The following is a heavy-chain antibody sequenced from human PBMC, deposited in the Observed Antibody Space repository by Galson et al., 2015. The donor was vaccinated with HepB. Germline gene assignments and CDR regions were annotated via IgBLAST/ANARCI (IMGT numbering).Heavy chain of an antibody. V-gene: IGHV3-53*01. D-gene: IGHD1-26*01. CDR3: ARDRGVGATTYYYYGMDV. Sequence: SLRLSCAASGFTVSSNYMSWVRQAPGKGLEWVSVIYSGGSTYYADSVKGRFTISRDNSKNTLYLQMNSLRAEDTAVYYCARDRGVGATTYYYYGMDVWGQGTTGTVSS. CDR1: GFTVSSNY. J-gene: IGHJ6*02. CDR2: IYSGGST.